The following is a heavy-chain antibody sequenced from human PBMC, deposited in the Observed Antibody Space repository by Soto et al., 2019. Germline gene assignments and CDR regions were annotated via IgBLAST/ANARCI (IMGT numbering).Heavy chain of an antibody. Sequence: LQLGECGGGLVKPEESLRLSCEASGFTFSAFDMHWVRQSPGKGLEWVATSSYDGDTKYYANSVKGRFTISRDNSRNTLDLHMNSLRAEDTAMYYCTRDWSAVIGTPFDLWGQGTMVVVSS. J-gene: IGHJ3*01. CDR2: SSYDGDTK. D-gene: IGHD6-19*01. V-gene: IGHV3-30-3*01. CDR3: TRDWSAVIGTPFDL. CDR1: GFTFSAFD.